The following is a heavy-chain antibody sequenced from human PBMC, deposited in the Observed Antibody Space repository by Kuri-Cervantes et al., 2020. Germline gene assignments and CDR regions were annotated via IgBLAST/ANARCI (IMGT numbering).Heavy chain of an antibody. D-gene: IGHD5-18*01. CDR1: GGSISSYY. V-gene: IGHV4-39*01. CDR3: ARHDVHTAMVPNWFDP. CDR2: IDYSGST. Sequence: SETLSLTCTVSGGSISSYYWSWIRQPPGKGLEWIGSIDYSGSTYYNPSLKSRVTISVDTSKNQFSLKLSSVTAADTAVYYCARHDVHTAMVPNWFDPWGQGTLVTVSS. J-gene: IGHJ5*02.